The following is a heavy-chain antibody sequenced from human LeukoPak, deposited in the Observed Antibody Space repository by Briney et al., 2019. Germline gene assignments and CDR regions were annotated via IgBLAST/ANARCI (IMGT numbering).Heavy chain of an antibody. CDR3: ARAEYSSGWYKAHPQLPDY. CDR2: ISAYNGNT. Sequence: GASVKVSCKASGYTFTSYGISWVRQAPGQGLDWMGWISAYNGNTNYAQKLQGRVTMTTDTSTSTAYMELRSLRSDDTAVYYCARAEYSSGWYKAHPQLPDYWGQGTLVTVSS. J-gene: IGHJ4*02. CDR1: GYTFTSYG. D-gene: IGHD6-19*01. V-gene: IGHV1-18*01.